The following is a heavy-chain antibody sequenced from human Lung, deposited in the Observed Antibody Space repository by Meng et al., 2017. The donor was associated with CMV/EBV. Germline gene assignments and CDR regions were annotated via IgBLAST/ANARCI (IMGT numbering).Heavy chain of an antibody. J-gene: IGHJ4*02. CDR3: AKSESLVRGLISGFDY. CDR1: GFGFSSYA. V-gene: IGHV3-23*01. Sequence: GGSLRLSCAASGFGFSSYALSWVRQAPGKGLEWVATISGRGDNIYFADSVKGRFTVSRDNPKKTLFLQMSSLRPDDTAVYYCAKSESLVRGLISGFDYWGQGTLVTVSS. D-gene: IGHD3-10*01. CDR2: ISGRGDNI.